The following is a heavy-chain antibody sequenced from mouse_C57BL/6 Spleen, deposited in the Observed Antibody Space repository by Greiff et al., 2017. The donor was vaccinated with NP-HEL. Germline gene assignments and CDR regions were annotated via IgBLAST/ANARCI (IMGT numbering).Heavy chain of an antibody. CDR2: IDPETGGT. J-gene: IGHJ4*01. V-gene: IGHV1-15*01. Sequence: QVQLQQSGAELVRPGASVTLSCKASGYTFTDYEMHWVKQTPVHGLEWIGAIDPETGGTAYNQKFKGKAILTADKSSSTSYMELRSLTSEDSAVYYCTRFTTVVATPMDYWGQGTSVTVSS. CDR3: TRFTTVVATPMDY. D-gene: IGHD1-1*01. CDR1: GYTFTDYE.